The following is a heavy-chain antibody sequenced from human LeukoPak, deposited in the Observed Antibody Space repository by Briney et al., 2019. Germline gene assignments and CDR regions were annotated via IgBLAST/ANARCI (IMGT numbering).Heavy chain of an antibody. D-gene: IGHD3-10*01. CDR1: GGSISSYY. Sequence: PSETLSLTCTVSGGSISSYYWSWIRQPAGKGLEWIGRIYTSGSTNYNPSLKSRVTMSVDTSKNQFSLKLSSVTAADTAVYYCAKAPRGYITMVRGGRPVKEIPLCFDYWGQGTLVTVSS. CDR2: IYTSGST. CDR3: AKAPRGYITMVRGGRPVKEIPLCFDY. J-gene: IGHJ4*02. V-gene: IGHV4-4*07.